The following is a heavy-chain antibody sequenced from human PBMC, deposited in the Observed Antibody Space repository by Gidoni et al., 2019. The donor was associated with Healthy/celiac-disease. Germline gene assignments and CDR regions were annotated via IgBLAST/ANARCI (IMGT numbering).Heavy chain of an antibody. CDR1: GGSISSYY. CDR2: IYYSGST. D-gene: IGHD4-17*01. Sequence: QVQLQESGPGLVKPSETLSLTCTVSGGSISSYYWSWIRQPPGKGLEWIGYIYYSGSTNYNPSLKSRVTISVDTSKNQFSLKLSSVTAADTAVYYCARVGVYGDYYVMIGWYFDLWGRGTLVTVSS. V-gene: IGHV4-59*01. CDR3: ARVGVYGDYYVMIGWYFDL. J-gene: IGHJ2*01.